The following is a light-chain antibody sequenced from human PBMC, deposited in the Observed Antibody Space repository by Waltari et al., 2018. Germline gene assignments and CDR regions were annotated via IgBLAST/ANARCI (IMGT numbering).Light chain of an antibody. V-gene: IGLV8-61*01. J-gene: IGLJ3*02. CDR2: KAN. CDR1: SGSVSSTSF. CDR3: LVYMGSGIWV. Sequence: QTVVTQEPSWSVSPGGTVTLTCALTSGSVSSTSFVSWYQQSPGQTPRTLVYKANIRSSGVPDRFSGSIFGNKAALIITGAQADDESDYFCLVYMGSGIWVFGGGTKLTVL.